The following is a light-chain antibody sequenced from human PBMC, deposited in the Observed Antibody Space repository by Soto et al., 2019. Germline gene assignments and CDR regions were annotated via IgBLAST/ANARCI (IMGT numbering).Light chain of an antibody. V-gene: IGLV2-11*01. Sequence: QSALTQPRSVSGSPGQSVTISCTGTRGDFGGHDYVSWYQHHPGKAPKLMIYDVTKRPSGVPDRFSGSKSGNTASLTISGLQADDEADYYCGSYAVFYAALFGGGTKLTVL. J-gene: IGLJ2*01. CDR1: RGDFGGHDY. CDR2: DVT. CDR3: GSYAVFYAAL.